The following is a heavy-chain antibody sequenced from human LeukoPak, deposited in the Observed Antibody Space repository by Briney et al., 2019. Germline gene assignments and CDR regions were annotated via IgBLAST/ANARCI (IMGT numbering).Heavy chain of an antibody. J-gene: IGHJ3*02. CDR2: IWSDGSHK. V-gene: IGHV3-33*01. CDR3: ASAAGAFDM. D-gene: IGHD6-13*01. Sequence: GGSLRLSCAASGFDFSIYGMHWIRQAPGKGLEWVAVIWSDGSHKYCADSMKGRLTISRDNSKNMVYLQMSSLRVEDTAVYYCASAAGAFDMWGQGTLVTVSS. CDR1: GFDFSIYG.